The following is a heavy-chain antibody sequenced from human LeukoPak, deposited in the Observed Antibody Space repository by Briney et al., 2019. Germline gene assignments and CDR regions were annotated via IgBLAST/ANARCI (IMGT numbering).Heavy chain of an antibody. Sequence: GGSLRLSCAASGFTFSSYGMNWVRQAPGKGLEWVSSISGSGDSTDYADSVKGRFTISRDNSKNTLYLQMNSLRAEDTAVYYCARALPHRRLMDTTMEQHWFDPWGQGTLVTVSS. CDR1: GFTFSSYG. V-gene: IGHV3-23*01. J-gene: IGHJ5*02. D-gene: IGHD5-18*01. CDR3: ARALPHRRLMDTTMEQHWFDP. CDR2: ISGSGDST.